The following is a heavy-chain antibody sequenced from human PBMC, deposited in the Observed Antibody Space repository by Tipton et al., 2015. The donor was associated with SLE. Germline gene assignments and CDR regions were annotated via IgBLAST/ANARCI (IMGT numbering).Heavy chain of an antibody. CDR1: GGSLTSGGYY. V-gene: IGHV4-31*03. CDR3: ARGGFRWSDAFDF. D-gene: IGHD4-23*01. Sequence: TLSLTCTVSGGSLTSGGYYWSWIRQHPGKGLEWIGYIYYSGSAYYNPSLKNRVTLSLDTSKNQFSLQLSSVTAADTAVYYCARGGFRWSDAFDFWGRGTMVTVSS. CDR2: IYYSGSA. J-gene: IGHJ3*01.